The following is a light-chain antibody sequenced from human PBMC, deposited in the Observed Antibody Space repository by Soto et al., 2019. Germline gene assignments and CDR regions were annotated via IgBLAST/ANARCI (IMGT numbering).Light chain of an antibody. CDR2: EAS. CDR1: QSISNS. J-gene: IGKJ2*02. CDR3: QQRYNWPPCT. V-gene: IGKV3-11*01. Sequence: EVVLTQSPATLSLSPGERATLSCRASQSISNSLAWYQQKPGQAPRLLIYEASNRATGIPARFSGTGSGTDFTLTISSLEPEDFTVYYCQQRYNWPPCTFGKGTKLEIK.